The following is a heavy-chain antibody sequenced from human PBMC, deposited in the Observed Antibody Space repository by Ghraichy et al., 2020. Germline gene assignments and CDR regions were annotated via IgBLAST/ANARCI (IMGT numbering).Heavy chain of an antibody. CDR2: IKKDGSER. J-gene: IGHJ6*02. CDR1: GFIFSDYW. D-gene: IGHD3-22*01. Sequence: WGSLRLSCAASGFIFSDYWMTWVRQAPGKGLEWVANIKKDGSERYYVGSVKGRFSFSRDNAENSLYLQMNSLRVEDTAVYYCARVTYYYDSSGSKYCFGMDVWGQGTTVTVSS. V-gene: IGHV3-7*01. CDR3: ARVTYYYDSSGSKYCFGMDV.